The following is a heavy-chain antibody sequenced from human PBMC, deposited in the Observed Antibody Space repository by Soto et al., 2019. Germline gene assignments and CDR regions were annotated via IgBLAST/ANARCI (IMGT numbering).Heavy chain of an antibody. CDR1: GGSIISYY. CDR2: IYTSGRT. V-gene: IGHV4-4*07. CDR3: ARIDRRRLDT. D-gene: IGHD3-9*01. Sequence: PSETLSLTCTFSGGSIISYYWSWIRQPAWKVLVWIGRIYTSGRTHYNTSLKRRVTMSVXXXXXXFXMXLXXXTAADTAVEYCARIDRRRLDTWGQGSLGTV. J-gene: IGHJ5*02.